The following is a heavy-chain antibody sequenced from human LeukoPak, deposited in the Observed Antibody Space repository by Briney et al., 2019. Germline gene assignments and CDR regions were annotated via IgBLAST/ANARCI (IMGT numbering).Heavy chain of an antibody. CDR2: MNSEGTTT. D-gene: IGHD3-10*01. V-gene: IGHV3-74*01. Sequence: GGSLRLSCAASGFPFNNYWMHWVRQVPGKGLVWVSRMNSEGTTTTYADSVKGRFTISRDNAKNTLHLQMNSLRAEDTAVYYCVRGRCRAYYVDYWGQGTLVTVSS. CDR3: VRGRCRAYYVDY. J-gene: IGHJ4*02. CDR1: GFPFNNYW.